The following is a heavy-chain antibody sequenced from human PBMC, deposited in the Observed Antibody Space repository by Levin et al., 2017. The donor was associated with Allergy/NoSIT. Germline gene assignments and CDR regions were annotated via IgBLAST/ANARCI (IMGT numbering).Heavy chain of an antibody. CDR1: GFAVSNNY. CDR3: ARGGGFLIDL. D-gene: IGHD2-15*01. CDR2: FNNDGGA. V-gene: IGHV3-66*01. J-gene: IGHJ5*02. Sequence: GGSLRLSCAASGFAVSNNYIHWVRQAPGKGLEWVPVFNNDGGAYYADPVKGRFTMSKDNSKNTADLQMNSLRADDTAVYYCARGGGFLIDLWGQGTLVTVSS.